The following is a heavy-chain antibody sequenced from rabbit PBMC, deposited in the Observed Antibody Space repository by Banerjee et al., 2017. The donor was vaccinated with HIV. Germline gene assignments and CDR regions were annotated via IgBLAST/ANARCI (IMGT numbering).Heavy chain of an antibody. CDR3: ARDRDGDAGYGSLAL. Sequence: QSLEESGGDLVKPGASLTLTCTASGFSISSNAMCWVRQAPGKGLELIACIYSSNGDKWYASWVNGRFTISRSTSLNTVDLKMTSLTVADTATYFCARDRDGDAGYGSLALWGQGTLVTVS. D-gene: IGHD7-1*01. J-gene: IGHJ4*01. V-gene: IGHV1S43*01. CDR1: GFSISSNA. CDR2: IYSSNGDK.